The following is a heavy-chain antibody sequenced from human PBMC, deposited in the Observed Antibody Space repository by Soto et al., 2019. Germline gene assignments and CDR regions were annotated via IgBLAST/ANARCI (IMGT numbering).Heavy chain of an antibody. CDR3: ARIQVVVAPSGVLGWVPFDY. CDR2: IYHSGST. J-gene: IGHJ4*02. CDR1: GGSISSSNW. D-gene: IGHD2-15*01. Sequence: SETLSLTCGVSGGSISSSNWWSWVRQPPGKGLEWIGEIYHSGSTNYNPSLKSRVTISVDKSKNQFSLKLSSVTAADTAVYYCARIQVVVAPSGVLGWVPFDYWGQGTLVTVSS. V-gene: IGHV4-4*02.